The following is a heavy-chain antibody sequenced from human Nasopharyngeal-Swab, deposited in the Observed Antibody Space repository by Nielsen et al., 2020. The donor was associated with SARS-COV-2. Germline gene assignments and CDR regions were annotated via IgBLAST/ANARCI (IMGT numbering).Heavy chain of an antibody. CDR1: GFTFSSYA. D-gene: IGHD6-13*01. Sequence: GESLKISCAASGFTFSSYAMSWVRQAPGKGLEWVSAISGSGGSTYNVDSVKGRFTISRDNAKNSLYLQMNSLRAEDTAVYYCARVGGSSWYFDYWGQGTLVTVSS. CDR2: ISGSGGST. V-gene: IGHV3-23*01. J-gene: IGHJ4*02. CDR3: ARVGGSSWYFDY.